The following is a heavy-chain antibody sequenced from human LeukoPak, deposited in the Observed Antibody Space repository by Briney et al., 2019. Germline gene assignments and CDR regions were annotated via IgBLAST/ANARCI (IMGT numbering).Heavy chain of an antibody. CDR3: AHGLLRLGELSLNY. V-gene: IGHV2-5*01. Sequence: ESGPTLVKPTQTLTLTCTFSGFSLSTSGVGVGWTRQPPGKALEWLALIYWNDDKRYSPSLKSRLTITKDTSKNQVVLTMTNMDPVDTATYYCAHGLLRLGELSLNYWGQGTLVTVSS. CDR1: GFSLSTSGVG. D-gene: IGHD3-16*02. J-gene: IGHJ4*02. CDR2: IYWNDDK.